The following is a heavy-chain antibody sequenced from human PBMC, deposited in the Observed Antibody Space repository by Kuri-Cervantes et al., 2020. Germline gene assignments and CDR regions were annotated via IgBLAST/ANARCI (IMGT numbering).Heavy chain of an antibody. CDR3: ARAYPGSSSWYVY. D-gene: IGHD6-13*01. CDR2: INPNSGGT. J-gene: IGHJ4*02. CDR1: GYTFTDYY. V-gene: IGHV1-2*02. Sequence: ASVKVSCKASGYTFTDYYIHWVRQAPGQGPEWMGWINPNSGGTNYAQKFQGRVTMTRNTSISTAYMELSSLRSEDTAVYYCARAYPGSSSWYVYWGQGTLVTVSS.